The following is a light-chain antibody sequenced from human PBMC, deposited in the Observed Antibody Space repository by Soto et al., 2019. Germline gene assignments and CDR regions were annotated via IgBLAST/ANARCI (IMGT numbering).Light chain of an antibody. CDR3: QQYSNSPHT. Sequence: EIVLTQSPGTLSLAPGDRATLSFRASESVSNAYLAWYQQKPGQSPRLLIYGASSRATGTPDRFSGSGFGTDFTLTITKLEPEDFAVYYCQQYSNSPHTFGGGAKVEI. CDR1: ESVSNAY. J-gene: IGKJ4*01. CDR2: GAS. V-gene: IGKV3-20*01.